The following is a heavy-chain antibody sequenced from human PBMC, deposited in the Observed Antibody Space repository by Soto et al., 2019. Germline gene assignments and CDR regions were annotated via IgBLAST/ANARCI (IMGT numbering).Heavy chain of an antibody. CDR1: GFTFSSYS. CDR2: ISSSSSYI. D-gene: IGHD4-4*01. J-gene: IGHJ6*02. Sequence: GGSLRLSCAASGFTFSSYSMNWVRQAPGKGLEWVSSISSSSSYIYYADSVKGRFTISRDNAKNSLYLQMSSLRAEDTAVYYCARDLSPLKLQYHYYGMDVWGQGTTVTVSS. V-gene: IGHV3-21*01. CDR3: ARDLSPLKLQYHYYGMDV.